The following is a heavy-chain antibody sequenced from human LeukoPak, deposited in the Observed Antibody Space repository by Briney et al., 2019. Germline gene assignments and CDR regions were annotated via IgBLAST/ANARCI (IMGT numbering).Heavy chain of an antibody. J-gene: IGHJ2*01. CDR3: ARVRIGWYFDL. V-gene: IGHV4-59*01. D-gene: IGHD2-15*01. CDR1: GGSISTYY. CDR2: NSYSGNT. Sequence: PSETLSLTCTVSGGSISTYYWTWLRQPPGKGLEWIGYNSYSGNTNYNPSLRSRVSISVDMSMSQFSLKLTSVTAADTAVYYCARVRIGWYFDLWGRGTLVTVSS.